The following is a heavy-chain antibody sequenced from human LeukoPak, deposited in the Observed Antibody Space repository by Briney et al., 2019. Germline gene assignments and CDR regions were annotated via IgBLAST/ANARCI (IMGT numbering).Heavy chain of an antibody. CDR3: ARLSLHCSGGSCYRGAFDS. J-gene: IGHJ4*02. D-gene: IGHD2-15*01. CDR2: VYYSGVT. V-gene: IGHV4-59*08. Sequence: SETLSLTCSVSGGSTGSDYWSWIRQPPGKGLEWIAYVYYSGVTGYNPSLKSRVATSIDTSKNQFSLNLTSVTAADTAVYYCARLSLHCSGGSCYRGAFDSWGQGTLVTVSS. CDR1: GGSTGSDY.